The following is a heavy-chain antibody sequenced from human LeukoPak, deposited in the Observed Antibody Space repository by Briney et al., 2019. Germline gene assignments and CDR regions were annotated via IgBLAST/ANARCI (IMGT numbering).Heavy chain of an antibody. Sequence: PSETLSLTCTVSGVSISSYYWSWIRQPPRKGLEWIGYIYYSGSTNYNPSLKSRVTISVDTSKNQFSLKLSSVTAADTAVYYCARCIVGATTSFDYWGQGTLVTVSS. V-gene: IGHV4-59*01. CDR1: GVSISSYY. CDR3: ARCIVGATTSFDY. D-gene: IGHD1-26*01. J-gene: IGHJ4*02. CDR2: IYYSGST.